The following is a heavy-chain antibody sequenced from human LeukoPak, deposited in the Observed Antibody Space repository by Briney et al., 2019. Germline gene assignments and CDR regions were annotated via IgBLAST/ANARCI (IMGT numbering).Heavy chain of an antibody. V-gene: IGHV4-34*01. Sequence: PSHTLSLTCALDGGLVSGYYWSWTRHPPGKGLEWIGEINHSGSTNYNPSLKSRVTISVDTSKDQFSLKLSSVTAADTAVYYCARDAGLGASDYWGQGTLVTVSS. J-gene: IGHJ4*02. CDR3: ARDAGLGASDY. D-gene: IGHD3/OR15-3a*01. CDR1: GGLVSGYY. CDR2: INHSGST.